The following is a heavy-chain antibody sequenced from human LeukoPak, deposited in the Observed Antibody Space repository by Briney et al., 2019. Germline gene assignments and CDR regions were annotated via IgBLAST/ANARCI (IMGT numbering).Heavy chain of an antibody. Sequence: GGSLRLSCAASAFTFSDYYMSWIRQAPGKGLEWVSYISSSGSTIYYADSVKGRFTISRDNAKNSLYLQMNSLRAEDTAVYYCARARNYDFWSGYYEYYFDYWGQGTLLTVSS. V-gene: IGHV3-11*01. CDR2: ISSSGSTI. J-gene: IGHJ4*02. CDR3: ARARNYDFWSGYYEYYFDY. CDR1: AFTFSDYY. D-gene: IGHD3-3*01.